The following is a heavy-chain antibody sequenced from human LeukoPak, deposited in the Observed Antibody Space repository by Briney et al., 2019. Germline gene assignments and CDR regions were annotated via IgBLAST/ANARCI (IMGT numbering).Heavy chain of an antibody. CDR3: ARPPDHPWIQLWTYDY. Sequence: GGTLRLSCAASGFTSSSYGMGWVRQAPGKGLEWVSAISGSGGSTYYADSVKGRFTISRENAKNSLYLQMNSLRAGDTAVYYCARPPDHPWIQLWTYDYWGQGTLVTVSS. CDR2: ISGSGGST. D-gene: IGHD5-18*01. CDR1: GFTSSSYG. J-gene: IGHJ4*02. V-gene: IGHV3-23*01.